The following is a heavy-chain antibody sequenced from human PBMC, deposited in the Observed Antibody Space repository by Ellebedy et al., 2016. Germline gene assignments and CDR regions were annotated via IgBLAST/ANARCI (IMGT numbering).Heavy chain of an antibody. V-gene: IGHV3-7*01. CDR1: GFTFSNYW. CDR2: IKQDGSDK. CDR3: AKVPYKSIALSGGWFDP. Sequence: GGSLRLXXAASGFTFSNYWMTWVRQAPGKGLEWVANIKQDGSDKYYVDSVKGRFTISRDNAKNSLYLQMNSLRPDDTAMYHCAKVPYKSIALSGGWFDPWGQGTLVTVSS. D-gene: IGHD2-21*01. J-gene: IGHJ5*02.